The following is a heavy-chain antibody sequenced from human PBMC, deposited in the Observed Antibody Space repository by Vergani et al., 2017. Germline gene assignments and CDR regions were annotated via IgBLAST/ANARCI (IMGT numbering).Heavy chain of an antibody. CDR3: ARVSSSGYYTYYYYYYIDV. CDR2: IYSGGST. D-gene: IGHD3-22*01. J-gene: IGHJ6*03. V-gene: IGHV3-66*02. Sequence: EVQLVESGGGLVQPGGSLRLSCAASGFTVSSNYMSWVRQAPGKGLEWVSVIYSGGSTYYADSVKGRFTISRDNSKNTLYLQMNSLRAEDTAVYYCARVSSSGYYTYYYYYYIDVWGKGTTVTVSS. CDR1: GFTVSSNY.